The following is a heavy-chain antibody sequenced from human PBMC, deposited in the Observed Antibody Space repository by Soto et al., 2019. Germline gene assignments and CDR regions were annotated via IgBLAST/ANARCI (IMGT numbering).Heavy chain of an antibody. V-gene: IGHV1-18*01. CDR3: ARDAAIGMNDY. J-gene: IGHJ4*02. Sequence: ASVKVSCKASGYSFNSYAIHWVRQAPGQRLEWMGWISAYNGNTNYSQKLQGRVTMTTDTSTSTAYMELRSLRSDDTAVYYCARDAAIGMNDYWGQGTLVTVSS. CDR1: GYSFNSYA. CDR2: ISAYNGNT. D-gene: IGHD1-20*01.